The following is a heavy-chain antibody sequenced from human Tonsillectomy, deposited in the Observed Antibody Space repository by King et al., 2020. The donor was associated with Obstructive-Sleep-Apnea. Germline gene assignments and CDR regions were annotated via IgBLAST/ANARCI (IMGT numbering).Heavy chain of an antibody. CDR3: ARDHGDDILTGYRIPDAFDL. V-gene: IGHV3-48*04. CDR2: IGGLSSSI. Sequence: VQLVESGGGLVLPGGSLRLSCAASGFTLSTYRMNWVRQAPGKGLEWVSYIGGLSSSIFYAGSVKGRFTISRDNAKNSLHLLMNNLRVEDTAVYYCARDHGDDILTGYRIPDAFDLWGQGTRVTVSS. CDR1: GFTLSTYR. D-gene: IGHD3-9*01. J-gene: IGHJ3*01.